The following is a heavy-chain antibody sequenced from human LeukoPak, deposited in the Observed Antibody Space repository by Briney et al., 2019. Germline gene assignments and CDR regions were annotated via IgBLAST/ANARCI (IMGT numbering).Heavy chain of an antibody. D-gene: IGHD1-1*01. CDR3: ARLGPWNDEPHYYFDY. V-gene: IGHV3-7*03. J-gene: IGHJ4*02. Sequence: PGGSLRLSCAASGFTFSSYWMSWVRQAPGKGLEWVANIKQDGSEKYYVDSGKGRFTISRDNAKNSLYLQMDSLRAEDTAVYYCARLGPWNDEPHYYFDYWGQGTLVTVSS. CDR1: GFTFSSYW. CDR2: IKQDGSEK.